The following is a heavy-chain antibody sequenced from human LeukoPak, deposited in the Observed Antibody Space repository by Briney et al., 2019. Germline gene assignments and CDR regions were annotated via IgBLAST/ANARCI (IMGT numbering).Heavy chain of an antibody. J-gene: IGHJ4*02. D-gene: IGHD2-15*01. CDR1: GSTFSIEW. CDR2: INSDGSIT. Sequence: GGSLRLSCTASGSTFSIEWMHWVRHGPGRGLVWVSRINSDGSITIYADSVKGRFTISRDNAKNTVYLQMNSLRAEDTAVYYCASSAGGGLNYRGQGTLVTVSS. V-gene: IGHV3-74*01. CDR3: ASSAGGGLNY.